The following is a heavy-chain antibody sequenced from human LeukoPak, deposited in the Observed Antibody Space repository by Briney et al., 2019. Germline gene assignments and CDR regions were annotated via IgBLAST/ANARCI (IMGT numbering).Heavy chain of an antibody. CDR3: AKDLRWYLSDSGGIDY. V-gene: IGHV3-64*01. Sequence: PGGSLRLSCAASGFTFSSYAMHWVRQAPGKGLEYVSAISSNGGSTYYANSVKGRFTISRDNSKNTLYLQMNSLRAEDTAVYYCAKDLRWYLSDSGGIDYWGQGTLVTVSS. J-gene: IGHJ4*02. CDR1: GFTFSSYA. D-gene: IGHD4-23*01. CDR2: ISSNGGST.